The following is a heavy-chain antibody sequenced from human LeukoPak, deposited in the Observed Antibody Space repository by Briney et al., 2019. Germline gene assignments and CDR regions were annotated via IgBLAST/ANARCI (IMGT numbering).Heavy chain of an antibody. J-gene: IGHJ4*02. CDR3: ARDRWLDY. CDR2: IKHDGNEK. Sequence: GGSLRLSCAASGFTFSSYWMTWVRQALGKGLEWVANIKHDGNEKYYVDSVKGRFTISRDNAKNSLYLQMNSLRAEDTAVYYCARDRWLDYWGQGTLVTVSS. D-gene: IGHD5-18*01. V-gene: IGHV3-7*04. CDR1: GFTFSSYW.